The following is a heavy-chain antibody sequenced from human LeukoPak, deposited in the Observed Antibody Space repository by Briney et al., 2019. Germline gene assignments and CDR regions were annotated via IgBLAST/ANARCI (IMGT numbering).Heavy chain of an antibody. J-gene: IGHJ4*02. V-gene: IGHV3-23*01. CDR2: SGSTI. D-gene: IGHD4-17*01. CDR3: TRDSSYGDYSTAFDY. CDR1: GFIFSTYA. Sequence: GGSLRLXCAASGFIFSTYAMTWVRQAPGKGLEWVSSSGSTIDYSDSVKGRFTISRDNSMNTLYLQMNSLSAEDTAVYYCTRDSSYGDYSTAFDYWGQGALVTVSS.